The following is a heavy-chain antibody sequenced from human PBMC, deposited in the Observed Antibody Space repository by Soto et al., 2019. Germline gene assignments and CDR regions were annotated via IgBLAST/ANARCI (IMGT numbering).Heavy chain of an antibody. D-gene: IGHD6-13*01. J-gene: IGHJ5*02. CDR2: ISGSGGST. CDR1: GFTFSSYA. V-gene: IGHV3-23*01. Sequence: GGSLRLSCAASGFTFSSYAMSWVRQAPGKGLEWVSAISGSGGSTYYADSVKGRFTISRDNSKNTLYLQMNSLRAEDTAVYYCAKDLMGSSWCNWFDPWGQGTLVTVSS. CDR3: AKDLMGSSWCNWFDP.